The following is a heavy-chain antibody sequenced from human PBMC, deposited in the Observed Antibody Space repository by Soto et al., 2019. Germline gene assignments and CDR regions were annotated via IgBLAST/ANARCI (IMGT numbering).Heavy chain of an antibody. CDR2: ISSSSSYT. D-gene: IGHD3-22*01. V-gene: IGHV3-11*06. CDR1: GFTFSDYY. J-gene: IGHJ6*02. Sequence: GGSLRLSCAASGFTFSDYYMSWIRQAPGKGLEWVSYISSSSSYTNYADSVKGRFTISRDNAKNSLYLQMNSLRAEDTAVYYCARGSAISPQLDDSSGWYYYYGMDVWGQGTTVTV. CDR3: ARGSAISPQLDDSSGWYYYYGMDV.